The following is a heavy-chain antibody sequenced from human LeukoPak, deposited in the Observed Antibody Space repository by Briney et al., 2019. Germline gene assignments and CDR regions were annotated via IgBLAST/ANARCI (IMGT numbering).Heavy chain of an antibody. D-gene: IGHD2-2*01. CDR2: IYTSGST. J-gene: IGHJ2*01. V-gene: IGHV4-4*07. CDR1: GGSISSYY. Sequence: PSETLSLTCTVSGGSISSYYWSWIRQPAGKRLEWIGRIYTSGSTNYNPSLKSRVTMSVDTSKNQFSLKLSSVTAADTAVYYCAKGYCSSTSCYWYFDLWGRGTLVTVSS. CDR3: AKGYCSSTSCYWYFDL.